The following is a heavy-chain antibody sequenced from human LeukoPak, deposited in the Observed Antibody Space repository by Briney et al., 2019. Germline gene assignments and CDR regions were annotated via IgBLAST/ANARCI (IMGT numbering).Heavy chain of an antibody. CDR2: INYSGST. V-gene: IGHV4-39*01. CDR3: ARGYNYGLDQ. J-gene: IGHJ4*02. D-gene: IGHD4-17*01. CDR1: GGSVSSTTYF. Sequence: SETLSLTCTVSGGSVSSTTYFWSWIRQPPGKGLEWIASINYSGSTYYNPSLKSRVTISVDTSENQFSLKLSSVTAADTAVYYCARGYNYGLDQWGQGTLVTVSS.